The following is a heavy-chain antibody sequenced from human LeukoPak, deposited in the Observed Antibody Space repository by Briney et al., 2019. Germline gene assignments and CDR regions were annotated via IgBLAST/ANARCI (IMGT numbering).Heavy chain of an antibody. Sequence: PGGSLRLSCAASGFTVSSNYMSWVRQAPGKGLEWVSAISGSGGSTYYADSVKGRCTISRDNSKNTLYLQMNSLRAEDTAVYYCAKDLTTVTSQGDYWGQGTLVTVSS. D-gene: IGHD4-17*01. CDR1: GFTVSSNY. CDR3: AKDLTTVTSQGDY. CDR2: ISGSGGST. V-gene: IGHV3-23*01. J-gene: IGHJ4*02.